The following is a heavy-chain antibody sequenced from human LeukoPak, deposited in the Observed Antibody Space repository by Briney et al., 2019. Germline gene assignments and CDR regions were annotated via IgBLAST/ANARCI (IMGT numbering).Heavy chain of an antibody. CDR1: GYTFTSYD. V-gene: IGHV1-8*01. D-gene: IGHD3-22*01. CDR2: MNPNSGNT. CDR3: ARGVSSITMIVVVTVYYYYYMDV. Sequence: ASVKVSCKASGYTFTSYDINWVRQATGQGLEWMGWMNPNSGNTGYAQKFQGRVTMTRNTSISTAYMELSSLRSEDTAVYYCARGVSSITMIVVVTVYYYYYMDVWGKGTTVTASS. J-gene: IGHJ6*03.